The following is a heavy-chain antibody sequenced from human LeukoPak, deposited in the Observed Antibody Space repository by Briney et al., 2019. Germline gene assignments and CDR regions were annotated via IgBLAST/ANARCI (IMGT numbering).Heavy chain of an antibody. CDR2: IYYSGST. V-gene: IGHV4-59*01. CDR1: GGSISSYY. CDR3: ARGDTAMARYLYFDL. D-gene: IGHD5-18*01. J-gene: IGHJ2*01. Sequence: MTSETLSLTCTVSGGSISSYYWSWIRQPPGKGLEWIGYIYYSGSTNYNPSLKSRVTISVDTSKNQFSLKLSSVTAADTAVYYCARGDTAMARYLYFDLWGRGTLVTVSS.